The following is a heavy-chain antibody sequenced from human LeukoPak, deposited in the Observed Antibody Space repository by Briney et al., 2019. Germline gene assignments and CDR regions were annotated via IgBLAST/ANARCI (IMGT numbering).Heavy chain of an antibody. CDR1: GFSSSNAW. Sequence: GGSLRLSCAASGFSSSNAWMSWVRQAPGQGLEWVGRIKSKTDGGTTDYAAPVKGRFTISRDDSKNTLYLQMNSLKTEDTAVYYCTTDDYDFWSGYYPDGMDVWGQGTTVTVSS. CDR2: IKSKTDGGTT. D-gene: IGHD3-3*01. V-gene: IGHV3-15*01. J-gene: IGHJ6*02. CDR3: TTDDYDFWSGYYPDGMDV.